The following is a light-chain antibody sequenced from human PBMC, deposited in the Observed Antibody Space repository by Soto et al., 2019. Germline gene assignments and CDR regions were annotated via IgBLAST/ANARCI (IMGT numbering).Light chain of an antibody. CDR1: SSDVGGYNY. CDR3: CSYAGSYTGV. Sequence: QSALTQPRSVSGSPGQSVTISCTGTSSDVGGYNYVSWYQQHAGKAPKLMIDDVSKRPSGIPDRFSGSKSGNTASLTISGLQAEDEADYYCCSYAGSYTGVFGGGTKLTVL. CDR2: DVS. V-gene: IGLV2-11*01. J-gene: IGLJ3*02.